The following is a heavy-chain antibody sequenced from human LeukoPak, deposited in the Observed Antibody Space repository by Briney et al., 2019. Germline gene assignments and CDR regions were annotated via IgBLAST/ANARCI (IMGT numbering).Heavy chain of an antibody. Sequence: GGSLRLSCAASGFTFSSYSMNWVRQAPGKGLEWVSSISSSSSYIYYADSVKGRFTISRDNAKNSLYLQMNSLRAEDTAVYYCAKDGRSGSYYYYYYMDVWGKGTTVTVSS. CDR3: AKDGRSGSYYYYYYMDV. D-gene: IGHD1-26*01. V-gene: IGHV3-21*01. CDR1: GFTFSSYS. CDR2: ISSSSSYI. J-gene: IGHJ6*03.